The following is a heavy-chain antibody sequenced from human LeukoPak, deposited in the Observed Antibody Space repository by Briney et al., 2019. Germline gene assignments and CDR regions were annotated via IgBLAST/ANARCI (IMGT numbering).Heavy chain of an antibody. D-gene: IGHD6-6*01. CDR2: IYYSGTT. J-gene: IGHJ4*02. CDR1: GGPIRSCY. CDR3: ARQADDSSSSLVYFDY. Sequence: SETLSLTCSVSGGPIRSCYWSWLRQPPGKGLEGKGLEWIGFIYYSGTTKYNPSLKSRVTISADTSKNQFSLKLSSVTAADTAVYYCARQADDSSSSLVYFDYWGQGTLVTVSS. V-gene: IGHV4-59*08.